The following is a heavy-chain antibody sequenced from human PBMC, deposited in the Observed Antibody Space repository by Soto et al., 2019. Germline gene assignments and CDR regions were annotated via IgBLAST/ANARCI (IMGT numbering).Heavy chain of an antibody. CDR3: ARGVRYYDFWSGYWNWFDP. V-gene: IGHV4-34*01. D-gene: IGHD3-3*01. CDR1: GGSFSGYY. Sequence: QVQLQQWGAGLLKPSETLSLTCAVYGGSFSGYYWSWIRQPPGKGLEWIGEINHSGSTNYNPSLKVRVTISVDTSKNQFSLKLSSVTAADTAVYYCARGVRYYDFWSGYWNWFDPWGQGTLVTVSS. CDR2: INHSGST. J-gene: IGHJ5*02.